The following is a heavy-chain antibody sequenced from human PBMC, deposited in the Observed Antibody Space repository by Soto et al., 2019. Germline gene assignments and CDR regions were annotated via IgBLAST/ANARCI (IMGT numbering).Heavy chain of an antibody. J-gene: IGHJ4*02. Sequence: QITLKESGPTLVKPTQTLTLTCTFSGFSLSTSGVGVGWIRQPPGKALEWLALIYWNDDKRYSPSLKSRLTITKDTSKNQVVLTMTNMDPVDTATYYCAHRLGFRHCEGVGDYWGQGTLVTVSS. CDR3: AHRLGFRHCEGVGDY. V-gene: IGHV2-5*01. D-gene: IGHD2-8*01. CDR2: IYWNDDK. CDR1: GFSLSTSGVG.